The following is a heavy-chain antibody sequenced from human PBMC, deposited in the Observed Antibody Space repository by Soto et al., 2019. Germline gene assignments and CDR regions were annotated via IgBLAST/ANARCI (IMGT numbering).Heavy chain of an antibody. V-gene: IGHV1-3*01. CDR1: GYTFTAYP. CDR3: ARKVYYGAGIYYFDH. CDR2: INGANGDT. J-gene: IGHJ4*02. D-gene: IGHD3-10*01. Sequence: QVQLVQSGAEVKKPGASVKVSCKASGYTFTAYPVHWVRQAPGQRLEWMGWINGANGDTGYSQKFQGRVTVTRDTSANTVYMELSSLTSEDTAGYYCARKVYYGAGIYYFDHWGQGTLVTVSS.